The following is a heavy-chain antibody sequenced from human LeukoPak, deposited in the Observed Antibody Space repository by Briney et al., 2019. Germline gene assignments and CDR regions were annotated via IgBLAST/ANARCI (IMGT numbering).Heavy chain of an antibody. D-gene: IGHD3-3*01. CDR3: ARAPFTFRFLEWYFDL. V-gene: IGHV3-7*01. CDR1: GFTFSSYW. Sequence: GGSLRLSCAASGFTFSSYWMSWVRQAPGKGLEWVANIKRDGSEKYYVDSVKGRFTISRDNAKNSLYLQMNSLRAEDTAVYYCARAPFTFRFLEWYFDLWGRGTLVTVSS. CDR2: IKRDGSEK. J-gene: IGHJ2*01.